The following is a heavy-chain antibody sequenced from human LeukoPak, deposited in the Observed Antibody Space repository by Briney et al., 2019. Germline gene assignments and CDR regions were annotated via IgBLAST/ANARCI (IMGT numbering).Heavy chain of an antibody. CDR3: ARVVDTAMASLDY. CDR1: GGSISSYY. V-gene: IGHV4-59*01. D-gene: IGHD5-18*01. Sequence: SETLSLTFTVSGGSISSYYWSWIRQPPGKGLEWIGYIYYSGSTNYNPSLKSRVTISVDTSKNQFSLKLSSVTAADTAVYYCARVVDTAMASLDYWGQGTLVTVSS. CDR2: IYYSGST. J-gene: IGHJ4*02.